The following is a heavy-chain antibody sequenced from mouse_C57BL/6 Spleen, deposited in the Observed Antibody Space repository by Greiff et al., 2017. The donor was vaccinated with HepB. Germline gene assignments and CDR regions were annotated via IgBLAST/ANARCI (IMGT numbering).Heavy chain of an antibody. Sequence: EVQLQQSGPGLVKPSQSLSLTCSVTGYSITSGYYWNWIRQFPGNKLEWMGYISYDGSNNYNPSLKNRISITRDTTKNQFFLKLNSVTTEDTATYYCAGDRGWGQGTTLTVSS. CDR2: ISYDGSN. V-gene: IGHV3-6*01. J-gene: IGHJ2*01. CDR3: AGDRG. CDR1: GYSITSGYY. D-gene: IGHD3-1*01.